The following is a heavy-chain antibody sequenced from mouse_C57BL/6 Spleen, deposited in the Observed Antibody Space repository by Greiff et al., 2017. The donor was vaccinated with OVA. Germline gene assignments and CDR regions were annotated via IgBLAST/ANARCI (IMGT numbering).Heavy chain of an antibody. D-gene: IGHD1-1*01. CDR3: ARSDSIYCYGSPYAMDY. J-gene: IGHJ4*01. CDR2: IDPNSGGT. V-gene: IGHV1-72*01. Sequence: QVQLQQPGAELVKPGASVKLSCKASGYTFTSYWMHWVKQRPGRGLEWIGRIDPNSGGTKYNEKFKSKAILTVDKPSSTAYMQLSSLTSEDSAVYYCARSDSIYCYGSPYAMDYWGQGTSVTVSS. CDR1: GYTFTSYW.